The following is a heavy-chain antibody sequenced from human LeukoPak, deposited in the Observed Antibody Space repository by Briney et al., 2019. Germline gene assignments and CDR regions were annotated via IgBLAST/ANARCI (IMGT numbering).Heavy chain of an antibody. V-gene: IGHV4-39*01. Sequence: PSETLSLTCTVSGGSISSSSYYWGWVRQPPGKGLEWIGTIFYSGTTYYNPSLKSRVTMSVDTSKNQFSLKLSSVTATDTALYYCARHLPISGSYRPGAFDIWGQGTMVTVSS. D-gene: IGHD1-26*01. CDR2: IFYSGTT. CDR3: ARHLPISGSYRPGAFDI. J-gene: IGHJ3*02. CDR1: GGSISSSSYY.